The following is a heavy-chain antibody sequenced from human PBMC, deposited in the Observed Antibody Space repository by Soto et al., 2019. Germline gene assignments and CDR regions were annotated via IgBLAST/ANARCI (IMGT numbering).Heavy chain of an antibody. Sequence: SEPLCLPCTVSWGTIINPGYRRILNRQHPGKGLEWIGYIHNSGNTNYNPSLRSRVTMSLDTYKNQVSLKLSSVTAADTAVYYCARQTRYSDSSGYYGNWGQGTLVTVSS. CDR3: ARQTRYSDSSGYYGN. CDR2: IHNSGNT. V-gene: IGHV4-61*08. CDR1: WGTIINPGYR. D-gene: IGHD3-22*01. J-gene: IGHJ4*02.